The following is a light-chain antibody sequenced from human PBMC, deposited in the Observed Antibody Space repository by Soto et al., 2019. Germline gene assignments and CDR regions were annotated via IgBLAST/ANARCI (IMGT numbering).Light chain of an antibody. CDR1: SGDVGSYNL. Sequence: QSVLTQPASVSGSPGQSITISCTGTSGDVGSYNLVSWYQQHPGKAPKVMIYEVSKRPSGVSNRFSGSKSGNTASLTISGLQAEDEADYYCCSFAASSTLVFGGGTKVTVL. V-gene: IGLV2-23*02. CDR2: EVS. J-gene: IGLJ2*01. CDR3: CSFAASSTLV.